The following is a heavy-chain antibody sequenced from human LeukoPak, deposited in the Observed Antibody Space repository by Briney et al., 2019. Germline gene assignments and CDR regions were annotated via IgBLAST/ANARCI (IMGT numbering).Heavy chain of an antibody. Sequence: SVKVSCKASGGTFSSYTISWVRQAPGQGLEWMGGIIPIFGTANYAQKFQGRVTITTDESTSTAYMELSSLRSEDTAVYYCAREDSGYENWFDPWGQGTLVTVSS. CDR1: GGTFSSYT. V-gene: IGHV1-69*05. D-gene: IGHD5-12*01. CDR2: IIPIFGTA. J-gene: IGHJ5*02. CDR3: AREDSGYENWFDP.